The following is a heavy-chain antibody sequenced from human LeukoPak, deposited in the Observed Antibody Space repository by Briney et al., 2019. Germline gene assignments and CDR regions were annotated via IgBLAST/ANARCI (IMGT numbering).Heavy chain of an antibody. CDR1: GFTFSSYW. CDR2: INSDGSST. J-gene: IGHJ4*02. V-gene: IGHV3-74*01. CDR3: ARGQASDFEY. Sequence: GGSLRLSCAASGFTFSSYWMHCVRQAPGKGLVWVSRINSDGSSTSYADSVKGRFTISKDNAKNTLNLQMNSLRAEDTAVYYCARGQASDFEYWGQGTLVTVSS.